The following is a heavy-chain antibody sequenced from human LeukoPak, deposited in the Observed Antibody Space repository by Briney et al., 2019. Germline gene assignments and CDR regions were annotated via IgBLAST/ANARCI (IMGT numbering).Heavy chain of an antibody. Sequence: PGGSLRLSCAASGFTFSDYYMSWIRQAPGKGREWVSYISSSSSYTNYADSVKGRFTISRDNVKKSVYLQMNSLRAEDTAVYYCARDIGGYDSKKFDYWGQGTLVTVSS. V-gene: IGHV3-11*05. CDR3: ARDIGGYDSKKFDY. J-gene: IGHJ4*02. CDR1: GFTFSDYY. D-gene: IGHD5-12*01. CDR2: ISSSSSYT.